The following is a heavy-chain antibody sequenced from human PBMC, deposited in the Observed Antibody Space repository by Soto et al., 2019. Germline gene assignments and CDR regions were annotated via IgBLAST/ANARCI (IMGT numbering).Heavy chain of an antibody. V-gene: IGHV4-30-4*01. Sequence: QVQLQEAGPGLVKPSQSLSLTCTVSGGSISSGDYYWNWIRQPPGKGLEWIGFISYSGFSYYNTSPESRVAISVHTSKNQFSLKLSSVNAAETAVYYCARLRGYSGSGHFDYSGQGTLVTVSS. CDR1: GGSISSGDYY. D-gene: IGHD3-10*01. J-gene: IGHJ4*02. CDR3: ARLRGYSGSGHFDY. CDR2: ISYSGFS.